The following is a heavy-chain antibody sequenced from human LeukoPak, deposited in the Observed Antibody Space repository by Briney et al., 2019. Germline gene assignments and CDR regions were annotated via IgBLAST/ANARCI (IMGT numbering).Heavy chain of an antibody. CDR3: ASSYDSSGYLIDC. V-gene: IGHV4-31*03. Sequence: PSQTLSLTCTVSGGSISSGGYYWSWIRQHPGKGLEWIGYIYYSGSTYYNPSLKSRVTISVDTSKNQFPLKLSSVTAADTAVYYCASSYDSSGYLIDCWGQGTPVTVSS. CDR2: IYYSGST. CDR1: GGSISSGGYY. D-gene: IGHD3-22*01. J-gene: IGHJ4*02.